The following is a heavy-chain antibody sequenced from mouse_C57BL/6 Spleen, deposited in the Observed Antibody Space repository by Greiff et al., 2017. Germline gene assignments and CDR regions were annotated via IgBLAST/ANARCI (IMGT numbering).Heavy chain of an antibody. CDR2: FHPYNDDT. CDR1: GYTFTTYP. V-gene: IGHV1-47*01. D-gene: IGHD3-2*02. J-gene: IGHJ2*01. CDR3: ARGTAQATGFDY. Sequence: QVHVKQSGAELVKPGASVKMSCKASGYTFTTYPIEWMKQNHGKSLEWIGNFHPYNDDTKYNEKFKGKATLTVEKSSSTVYLELSRLTSDDSAVYYCARGTAQATGFDYWGQGTTLTVSS.